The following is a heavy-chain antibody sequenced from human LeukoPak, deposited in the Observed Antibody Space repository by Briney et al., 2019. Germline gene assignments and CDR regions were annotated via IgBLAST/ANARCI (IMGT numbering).Heavy chain of an antibody. CDR1: GFSLSTRGAG. CDR2: IYWDDDN. CDR3: AHRPPGIYCSGGSCYTGFYGDYYFDY. J-gene: IGHJ4*02. D-gene: IGHD2-15*01. Sequence: ESGPTLVKPTQTLTLTCTFSGFSLSTRGAGVGWIRQPPGKALEWLALIYWDDDNRYSPTLKSRLTITNDTSKNQVVLTMTNMDPVDTATYYCAHRPPGIYCSGGSCYTGFYGDYYFDYWGQGTLVTVSS. V-gene: IGHV2-5*02.